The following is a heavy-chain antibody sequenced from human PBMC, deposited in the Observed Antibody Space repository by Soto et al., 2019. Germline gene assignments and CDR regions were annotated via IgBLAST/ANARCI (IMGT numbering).Heavy chain of an antibody. CDR1: GYSFTSYC. V-gene: IGHV5-51*01. D-gene: IGHD3-3*01. Sequence: GESLKISCKGSGYSFTSYCIGWVRQMPGKGLEWMGVIYSGDSDTRYSPSFQGQVTISADKSISTAYLQWSSLKASDTAMYYCARLGAKKDCWSGSYYYYGMDVWGQGTTVTVSS. CDR2: IYSGDSDT. J-gene: IGHJ6*02. CDR3: ARLGAKKDCWSGSYYYYGMDV.